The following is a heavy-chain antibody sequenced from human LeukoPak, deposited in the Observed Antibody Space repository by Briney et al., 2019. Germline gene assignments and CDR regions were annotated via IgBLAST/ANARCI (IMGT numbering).Heavy chain of an antibody. D-gene: IGHD3-16*02. V-gene: IGHV4/OR15-8*01. CDR3: ARSHDHLWGNYPDY. CDR1: GGSIDSTNW. CDR2: IHHDGRI. J-gene: IGHJ4*02. Sequence: SETLSLTCDVSGGSIDSTNWWNWVRQPPGKGLEWIGEIHHDGRINYNPSLKSRVTLSVDKSKNQFSLRLNSVTAADTAMYYCARSHDHLWGNYPDYWAREPWSPSPQ.